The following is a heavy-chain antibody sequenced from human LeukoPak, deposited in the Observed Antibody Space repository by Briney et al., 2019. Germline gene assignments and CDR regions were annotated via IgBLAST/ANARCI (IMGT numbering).Heavy chain of an antibody. CDR2: ISGSGGST. Sequence: PGGSLRLSCAVSGFTFSSYWMHWVRQAPGKGLEWVSAISGSGGSTYYADSVKGRFTISRDNSKNTLYLQMNSLRAEDTAVYYCAKDYSGYDPYYFDYWGQGTLVTVSS. D-gene: IGHD5-12*01. CDR1: GFTFSSYW. J-gene: IGHJ4*02. CDR3: AKDYSGYDPYYFDY. V-gene: IGHV3-23*01.